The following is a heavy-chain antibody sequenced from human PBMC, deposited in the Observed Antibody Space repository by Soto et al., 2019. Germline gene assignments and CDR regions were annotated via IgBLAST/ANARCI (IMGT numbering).Heavy chain of an antibody. D-gene: IGHD2-8*01. CDR3: ARGSYCTNGVCFLDDAFDI. CDR2: IKQDGSEK. V-gene: IGHV3-7*01. Sequence: EVQLVESGGGLVQPGGSLRLSCAASGFTFSSYWMSWVRQAPGKGLEWVANIKQDGSEKYYVDSVKGRFTISRDNAKNSLYLKMNSLRAEDTAVYYCARGSYCTNGVCFLDDAFDIWGQGTMVTVSS. J-gene: IGHJ3*02. CDR1: GFTFSSYW.